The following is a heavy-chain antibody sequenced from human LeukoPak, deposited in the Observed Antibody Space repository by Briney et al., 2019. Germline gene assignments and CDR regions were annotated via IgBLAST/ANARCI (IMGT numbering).Heavy chain of an antibody. CDR2: IIPIFGTA. D-gene: IGHD2-2*01. CDR1: GGTFSSYA. CDR3: ARGPVIPAAKFDY. J-gene: IGHJ4*02. V-gene: IGHV1-69*13. Sequence: GASVKVSCKASGGTFSSYAISWVRQAPGQGLEWMGGIIPIFGTANYAQKFQGRVTITADESTSTAYMELSSLRSEDTAVYYCARGPVIPAAKFDYWGQGTLVTVSS.